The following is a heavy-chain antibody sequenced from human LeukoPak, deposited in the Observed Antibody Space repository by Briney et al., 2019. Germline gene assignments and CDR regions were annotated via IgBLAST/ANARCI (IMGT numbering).Heavy chain of an antibody. Sequence: PGRSLRLSCAASGFTFDDYAMHWVRQAPGKGLEWVPGISWNSGSIGYADSVKGRFTISRDNAKNSLYLQMNSLRAEDMALYYCAKGNYDILTGPMDVWGKGTTVTVSS. J-gene: IGHJ6*03. CDR1: GFTFDDYA. CDR3: AKGNYDILTGPMDV. D-gene: IGHD3-9*01. CDR2: ISWNSGSI. V-gene: IGHV3-9*03.